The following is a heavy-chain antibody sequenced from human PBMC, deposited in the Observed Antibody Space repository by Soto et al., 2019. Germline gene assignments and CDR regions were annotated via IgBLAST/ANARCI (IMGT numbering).Heavy chain of an antibody. D-gene: IGHD3-22*01. Sequence: SVKVSCKASGGTFRNYPINWVRQAPGQGLEWMGSIFPRTGIPDYAQNLQARLTITADTSTSIAYMELSSLRSEDTAVYFCARSFYDYDSSGSPSPSYFDCWGQGTLVTVSS. CDR2: IFPRTGIP. CDR1: GGTFRNYP. CDR3: ARSFYDYDSSGSPSPSYFDC. J-gene: IGHJ4*02. V-gene: IGHV1-69*02.